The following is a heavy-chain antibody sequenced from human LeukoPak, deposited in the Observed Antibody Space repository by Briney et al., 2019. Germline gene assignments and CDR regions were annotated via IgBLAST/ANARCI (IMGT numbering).Heavy chain of an antibody. J-gene: IGHJ4*02. CDR3: ARDRYYGSGSCPDY. V-gene: IGHV3-11*01. CDR1: GFTFSDYY. CDR2: ISSSGSTI. Sequence: GGSLRLSCAASGFTFSDYYMSWIRQAPGKGLEWGSYISSSGSTIYYADSVKGRFTISRDNAKNSLYLQMNSLRAEDTAVYYCARDRYYGSGSCPDYWGQGTLVTVSS. D-gene: IGHD3-10*01.